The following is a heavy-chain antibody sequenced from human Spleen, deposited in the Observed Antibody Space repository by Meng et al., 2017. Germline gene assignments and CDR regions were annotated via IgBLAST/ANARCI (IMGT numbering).Heavy chain of an antibody. D-gene: IGHD5-24*01. CDR3: ARSDGSIDY. Sequence: GGSLRLSCKGSGYSFTSYWIGWVRQMPGKGLEWMGIIHPGDSDTRYSPSFKGQVTISADKSISTAYLQWNSLKASDTAMYYCARSDGSIDYWGQGTLVTVSS. CDR2: IHPGDSDT. V-gene: IGHV5-51*01. CDR1: GYSFTSYW. J-gene: IGHJ4*02.